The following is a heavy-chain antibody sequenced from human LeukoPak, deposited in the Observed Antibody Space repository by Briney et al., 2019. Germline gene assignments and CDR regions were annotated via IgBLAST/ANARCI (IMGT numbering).Heavy chain of an antibody. Sequence: ASVKVSCKASGYTFIGYYMHWVRQAPGQGLEWMGWISAYNGNTNYARKLQGRVTMTTDTSTSTAYMELRSLRSDDTAVYYCAREVAAAGLYYYYYMDVWGKGTTVTVSS. V-gene: IGHV1-18*04. CDR2: ISAYNGNT. J-gene: IGHJ6*03. CDR1: GYTFIGYY. D-gene: IGHD6-13*01. CDR3: AREVAAAGLYYYYYMDV.